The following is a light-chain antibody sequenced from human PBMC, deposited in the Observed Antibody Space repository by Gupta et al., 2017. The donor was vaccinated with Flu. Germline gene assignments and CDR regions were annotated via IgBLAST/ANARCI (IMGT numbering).Light chain of an antibody. CDR1: SSDVGSYNL. V-gene: IGLV2-23*02. J-gene: IGLJ2*01. CDR3: CSYAGSSSVV. Sequence: QSALAHPAPVSGSPGQSTTISCTGTSSDVGSYNLVSWYQQHPGKAPKLMIYEVSKRPSGVSNRFSGSKSGNTASLTISGLQAEDEADYYCCSYAGSSSVVFGGGTKLTVL. CDR2: EVS.